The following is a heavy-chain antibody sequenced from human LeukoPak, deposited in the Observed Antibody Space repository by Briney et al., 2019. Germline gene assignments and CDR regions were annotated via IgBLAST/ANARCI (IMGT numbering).Heavy chain of an antibody. CDR1: GFSFSSYA. V-gene: IGHV3-23*01. Sequence: GGSLRLSCAASGFSFSSYATSWVRQAPGKGLEWVSAISGSGGSTYYADSVKGRFTISRDNSKNTLYLQMNSLRAEDTAVYYCAKAGMVRGGPCYYMDVWGKGTTVTVSS. CDR3: AKAGMVRGGPCYYMDV. J-gene: IGHJ6*03. CDR2: ISGSGGST. D-gene: IGHD3-10*01.